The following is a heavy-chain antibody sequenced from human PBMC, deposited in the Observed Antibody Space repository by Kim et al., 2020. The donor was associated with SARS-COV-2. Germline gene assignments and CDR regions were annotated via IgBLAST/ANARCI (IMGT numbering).Heavy chain of an antibody. J-gene: IGHJ4*02. D-gene: IGHD5-12*01. CDR3: AREGRRDGYNRGYFDY. Sequence: GGSLRLSCAASGFTVSSNYMSWVRQAPGKGLEWVSVIYSGGSTYYADSVKGRFTISRDNSKNTLYLQMNSLRAEDTAVYYCAREGRRDGYNRGYFDYWGQGTLVTVSS. V-gene: IGHV3-53*01. CDR2: IYSGGST. CDR1: GFTVSSNY.